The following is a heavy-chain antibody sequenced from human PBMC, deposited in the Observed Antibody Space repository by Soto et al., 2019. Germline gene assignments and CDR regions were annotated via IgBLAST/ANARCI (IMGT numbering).Heavy chain of an antibody. J-gene: IGHJ4*02. V-gene: IGHV3-23*01. CDR3: AKTRGGNRPFDY. Sequence: PGGSLRLSCAVSGFNFNTYVMTWVRQAPGKGLEWVSDCSESGDITNYADSVKGRFTISRDNSKNTVYLQLNSLRAEDTAVYYCAKTRGGNRPFDYWGQGTLVTVSS. CDR1: GFNFNTYV. CDR2: CSESGDIT. D-gene: IGHD3-16*01.